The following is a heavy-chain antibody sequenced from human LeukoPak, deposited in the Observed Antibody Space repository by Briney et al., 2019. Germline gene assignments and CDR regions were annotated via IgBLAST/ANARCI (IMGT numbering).Heavy chain of an antibody. CDR3: ARRGLVAGIYDLVYGFDI. D-gene: IGHD3/OR15-3a*01. V-gene: IGHV1-8*03. J-gene: IGHJ3*02. Sequence: GASVKVSCKAAGYSFTTFHINWVRQAPGQGPEWMGWVNPDTGNTGFAQKFQGRVTITQNSSVTTVYMELSSLTSEDTAVYYCARRGLVAGIYDLVYGFDIWGQGTMVTVSS. CDR2: VNPDTGNT. CDR1: GYSFTTFH.